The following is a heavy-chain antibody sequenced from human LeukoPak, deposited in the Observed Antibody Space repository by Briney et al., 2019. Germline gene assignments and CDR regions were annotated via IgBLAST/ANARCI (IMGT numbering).Heavy chain of an antibody. J-gene: IGHJ4*02. Sequence: KPGGSLRLSCAASGFTFSSYSMNWVRQAPGKGLEWVSSISSSSSYIYYADSVKGRFTISRDNAKNSLYLQMNSLRAEDTAVYYCARDKEPTTAHFDYWGQGTLVTVSS. D-gene: IGHD1-26*01. V-gene: IGHV3-21*01. CDR2: ISSSSSYI. CDR3: ARDKEPTTAHFDY. CDR1: GFTFSSYS.